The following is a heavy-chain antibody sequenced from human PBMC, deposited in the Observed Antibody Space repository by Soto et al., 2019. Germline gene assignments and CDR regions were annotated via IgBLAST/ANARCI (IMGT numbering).Heavy chain of an antibody. CDR3: ASVDGTLVRGGRSSPYEMDV. V-gene: IGHV1-69*01. J-gene: IGHJ6*02. D-gene: IGHD3-10*01. CDR2: IIPTFGTG. Sequence: QVLLVQSGPEVKKPGSSVKVSCKASGGTFNNYAINWVRQAPGKGLEWMGGIIPTFGTGNHAQKFQGRVTITADASTTTAYMDLNSLRSEDTAIYYWASVDGTLVRGGRSSPYEMDVWGPGTTVIVSS. CDR1: GGTFNNYA.